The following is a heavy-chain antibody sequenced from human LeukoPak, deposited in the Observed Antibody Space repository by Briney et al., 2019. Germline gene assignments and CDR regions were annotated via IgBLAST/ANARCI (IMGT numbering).Heavy chain of an antibody. CDR2: INTNTGNP. D-gene: IGHD3-10*01. J-gene: IGHJ3*02. CDR3: ARDGGLTFSSAFDI. CDR1: GYTFTSYA. V-gene: IGHV7-4-1*02. Sequence: GASAKVSCKASGYTFTSYAMNWVRQAPGQGLEWMGWINTNTGNPTYAQGFTGRFVFSLDTSVSTAYLQISSLKAEDTAVYYCARDGGLTFSSAFDIWGQGTMVTVSS.